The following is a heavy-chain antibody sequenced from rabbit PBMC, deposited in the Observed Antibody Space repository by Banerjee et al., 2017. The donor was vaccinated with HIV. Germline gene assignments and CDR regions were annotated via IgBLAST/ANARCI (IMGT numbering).Heavy chain of an antibody. Sequence: QEQLEESGGGLVKPEGSLTLTCKASGFSFSSGYDMCWVRQAPEKGLEWIACIGVGSGTTYYANWAKGRFTISKTSSTTVTLQMTSLTAADTATYFCAREAYDSNGWGDRNLWGPGTLVT. CDR3: AREAYDSNGWGDRNL. D-gene: IGHD4-1*01. J-gene: IGHJ4*01. CDR1: GFSFSSGYD. CDR2: IGVGSGTT. V-gene: IGHV1S45*01.